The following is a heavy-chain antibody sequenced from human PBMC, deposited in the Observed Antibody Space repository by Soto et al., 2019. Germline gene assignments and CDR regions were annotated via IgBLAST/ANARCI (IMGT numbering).Heavy chain of an antibody. J-gene: IGHJ6*02. CDR2: ISSNSSYI. Sequence: PGGSLRLSCAASGFTFSSYSMNWVRQAPGKGLEWVSSISSNSSYIYYADSVKGRFTISRDNAKNSLYLQMNSLRAEDTAVYYCARDTGARPRRSYYYYGMDVWGQGTTVTVSS. D-gene: IGHD6-6*01. V-gene: IGHV3-21*01. CDR3: ARDTGARPRRSYYYYGMDV. CDR1: GFTFSSYS.